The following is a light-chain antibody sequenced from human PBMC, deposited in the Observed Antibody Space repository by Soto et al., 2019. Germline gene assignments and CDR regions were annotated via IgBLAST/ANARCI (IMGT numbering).Light chain of an antibody. CDR1: NIGSKT. CDR3: QLWESSSDQVL. J-gene: IGLJ2*01. Sequence: SYELTQPPSVSVAPGQTATITCGGNNIGSKTVLWYQQKTGQAPVLVFSDNTGRPSWIPERFSGSNSGNTATLTISRVEAGDEADYYCQLWESSSDQVLFGGGTKLTVL. CDR2: DNT. V-gene: IGLV3-21*02.